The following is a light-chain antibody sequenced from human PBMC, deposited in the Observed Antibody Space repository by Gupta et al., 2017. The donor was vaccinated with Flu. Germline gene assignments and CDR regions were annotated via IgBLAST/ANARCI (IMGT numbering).Light chain of an antibody. CDR3: QQYGSSPRS. J-gene: IGKJ2*03. CDR1: QSVSSSY. Sequence: EIVLTQSPGTLSLSTGERATLSCRASQSVSSSYLAWYQQKPGQAPRLLTYGASSRATGIPDRFSGSGSGTDFTLTISRLEPEDFAVYYCQQYGSSPRSFGQGTKLEIK. CDR2: GAS. V-gene: IGKV3-20*01.